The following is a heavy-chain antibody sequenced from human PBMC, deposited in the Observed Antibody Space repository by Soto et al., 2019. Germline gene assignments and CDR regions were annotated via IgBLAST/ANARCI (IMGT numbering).Heavy chain of an antibody. V-gene: IGHV4-30-4*08. Sequence: SETLSLTCTVSGGSISSGGYYWSWIRQHPGKGLEWIGYIYYSGSTYYNPSLKSRVTISVDTSKNQFSLKLSSVTAADTAVYYCAREHYDSSGYYPTSTYYFDYWGQGTLVTVSS. CDR2: IYYSGST. J-gene: IGHJ4*02. CDR3: AREHYDSSGYYPTSTYYFDY. CDR1: GGSISSGGYY. D-gene: IGHD3-22*01.